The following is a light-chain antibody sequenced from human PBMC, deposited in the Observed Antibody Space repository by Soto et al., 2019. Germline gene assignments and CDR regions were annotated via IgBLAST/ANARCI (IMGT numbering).Light chain of an antibody. CDR3: TSYSSSSSVV. CDR1: RSDVGGYNY. Sequence: QSALTQPASVSGSPGQSITISCTGTRSDVGGYNYVSWYQQHPGKAPKLIIYDVSYRPSGVSNRFSGSKSGNTASLTISGLQAEDEGDYHCTSYSSSSSVVFGGGTKLTVL. J-gene: IGLJ2*01. CDR2: DVS. V-gene: IGLV2-14*03.